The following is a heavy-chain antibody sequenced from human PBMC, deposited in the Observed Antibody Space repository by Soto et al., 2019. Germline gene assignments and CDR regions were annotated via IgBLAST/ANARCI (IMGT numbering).Heavy chain of an antibody. V-gene: IGHV3-9*01. CDR3: VKDGLTSIFGLINDGAPI. CDR1: GFTFDDYA. J-gene: IGHJ3*02. CDR2: ITWNSGSI. Sequence: EVQLVESGGDLVQPGRSLRLSCAASGFTFDDYAMHWVRQAAGKGLEWVSGITWNSGSIGYADFVKGRFTISRDNAKNPLYPLMNCLRPGDKPHYPWVKDGLTSIFGLINDGAPIWGRGAMVTVSS. D-gene: IGHD3-3*01.